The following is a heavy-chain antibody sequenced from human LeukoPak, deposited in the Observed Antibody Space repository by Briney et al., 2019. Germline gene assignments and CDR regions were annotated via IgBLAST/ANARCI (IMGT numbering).Heavy chain of an antibody. D-gene: IGHD6-13*01. V-gene: IGHV3-30-3*01. CDR1: GFTFSSYA. J-gene: IGHJ4*02. CDR3: AKGIRSSSWYCFDY. CDR2: ISYDGSNK. Sequence: GGSLRLSCAASGFTFSSYAMHWVRQAPGKGLEWVAVISYDGSNKYYADPVKGRFTISRDNSKNTLYLQMNSLRAEDTAVYYCAKGIRSSSWYCFDYWGQGTLVSVSS.